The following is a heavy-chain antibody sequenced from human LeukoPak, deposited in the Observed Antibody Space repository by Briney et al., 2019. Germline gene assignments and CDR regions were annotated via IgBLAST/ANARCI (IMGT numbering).Heavy chain of an antibody. CDR1: GLTVTNNY. J-gene: IGHJ4*02. D-gene: IGHD4-17*01. CDR3: TYGDYPLTY. V-gene: IGHV3-66*01. Sequence: PGGSLRLSCAASGLTVTNNYWHWVGQPPGKGPEWISILYSDGDTKYADSVKGRFTFSRDSSRNTLYLQMNGLRAEDTAVYYCTYGDYPLTYWGQGTLVSVSS. CDR2: LYSDGDT.